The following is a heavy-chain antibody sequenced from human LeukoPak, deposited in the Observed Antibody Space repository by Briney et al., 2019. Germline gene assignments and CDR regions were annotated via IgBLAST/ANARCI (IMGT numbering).Heavy chain of an antibody. Sequence: GGSLRLSCAASGFTFSIYEMNWVRQAPGKGLEWLSHISTSGNTIHYANSVEGRFTISRDDAKNSLYLQMNSLRVEDTALYFCARDATTAVGWVYMDVWGKGTTVTISS. V-gene: IGHV3-48*03. CDR1: GFTFSIYE. CDR2: ISTSGNTI. J-gene: IGHJ6*03. D-gene: IGHD1-1*01. CDR3: ARDATTAVGWVYMDV.